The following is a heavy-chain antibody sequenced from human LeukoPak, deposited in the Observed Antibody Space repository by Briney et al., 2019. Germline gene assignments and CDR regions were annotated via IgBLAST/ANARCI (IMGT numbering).Heavy chain of an antibody. CDR1: GFTFSSYS. CDR3: ASSIVVVPAAEYWFDP. V-gene: IGHV3-21*01. Sequence: PGGSLRLSCAASGFTFSSYSMNWVRQAPGKGLEWVSSISSSSSYIYYADSVKGRFTISRDNAKNSLYLQMNSLRAEDTAVYYCASSIVVVPAAEYWFDPWGQGTLVTVSS. J-gene: IGHJ5*02. CDR2: ISSSSSYI. D-gene: IGHD2-2*01.